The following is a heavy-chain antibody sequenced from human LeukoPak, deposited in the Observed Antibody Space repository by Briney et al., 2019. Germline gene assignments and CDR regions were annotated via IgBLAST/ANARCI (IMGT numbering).Heavy chain of an antibody. V-gene: IGHV4-39*01. J-gene: IGHJ4*02. CDR2: IYYSGST. CDR3: ARQNESMVQGVITTTFDY. Sequence: NPSETLSLTCTVSGGSISSSSYYWGWIRQPPGKGLEWIGSIYYSGSTYYNPSLKSRVTISVDTSKNQFSLKLSSVTAADTAVYYCARQNESMVQGVITTTFDYWGQGTLVTVSS. CDR1: GGSISSSSYY. D-gene: IGHD3-10*01.